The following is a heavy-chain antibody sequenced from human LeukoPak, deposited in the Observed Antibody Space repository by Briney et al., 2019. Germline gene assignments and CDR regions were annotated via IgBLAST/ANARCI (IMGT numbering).Heavy chain of an antibody. Sequence: SVKVSCKASGGTFSSYAISWVRQAPGQGLEWMGGIIPIFGTANYAQKFQGRVTITADKSTSTAYMELSSLRSEDTAVYYCARGEPCGGDCYPGYFDYWGQGTLVTVSS. V-gene: IGHV1-69*06. CDR3: ARGEPCGGDCYPGYFDY. CDR2: IIPIFGTA. CDR1: GGTFSSYA. D-gene: IGHD2-21*02. J-gene: IGHJ4*02.